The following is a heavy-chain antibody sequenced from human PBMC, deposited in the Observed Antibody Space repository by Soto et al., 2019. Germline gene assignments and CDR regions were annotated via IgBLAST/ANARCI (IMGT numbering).Heavy chain of an antibody. J-gene: IGHJ3*02. V-gene: IGHV1-18*01. D-gene: IGHD5-12*01. CDR2: ISAYNGNT. CDR1: GYTFTNYG. CDR3: TPAPGSSRGYDLDDAFDI. Sequence: ASVKVSCKASGYTFTNYGISWVRQAPGQGLEWMGWISAYNGNTKYVQKFRGRVTVSTDTSTSTAYMELRSLRSDDTAVYYCTPAPGSSRGYDLDDAFDIWGQGTMVTVSS.